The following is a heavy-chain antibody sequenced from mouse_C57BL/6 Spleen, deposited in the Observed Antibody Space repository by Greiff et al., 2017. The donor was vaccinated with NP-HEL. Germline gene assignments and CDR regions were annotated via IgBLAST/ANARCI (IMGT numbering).Heavy chain of an antibody. Sequence: QVQLKESGAELARPGASVKLSCKASGYTFTSYGISWVKQRTGQGLEWIGEIYPRSGNTYYNEKFKGKATLTADKSSSTAYMELRSLTSEDSAVYFCARSSGSSYTWFAYWGQGTLVTVSA. V-gene: IGHV1-81*01. CDR2: IYPRSGNT. D-gene: IGHD1-1*01. CDR3: ARSSGSSYTWFAY. J-gene: IGHJ3*01. CDR1: GYTFTSYG.